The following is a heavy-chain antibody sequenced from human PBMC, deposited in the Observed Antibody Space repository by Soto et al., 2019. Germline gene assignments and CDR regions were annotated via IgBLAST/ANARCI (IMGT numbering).Heavy chain of an antibody. CDR1: GGSISSGGYY. J-gene: IGHJ5*02. D-gene: IGHD3-22*01. V-gene: IGHV4-31*03. Sequence: LSLTCTVSGGSISSGGYYWSWIRQHPGKGLEWIGYIYYSGSTYYNPSLKSRVTISVDTSKNQFSLKLSSVTAADTAVYYCARAIIVVVITPANRFDPWGQGSLVPVSS. CDR2: IYYSGST. CDR3: ARAIIVVVITPANRFDP.